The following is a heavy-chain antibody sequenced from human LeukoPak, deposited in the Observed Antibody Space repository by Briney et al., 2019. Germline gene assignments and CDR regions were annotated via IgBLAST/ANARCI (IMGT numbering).Heavy chain of an antibody. D-gene: IGHD4-17*01. CDR1: GFTFSSYG. V-gene: IGHV3-30*18. CDR3: AKDLYGDYGY. Sequence: PGGSLRLSCAASGFTFSSYGMHWVCQAPGKGLEWVAVISYDGSNKYYADSVKGRFTISRDNSKNTLYLQMNSLRAEDTAVYYCAKDLYGDYGYWGQGTLVTVSS. J-gene: IGHJ4*02. CDR2: ISYDGSNK.